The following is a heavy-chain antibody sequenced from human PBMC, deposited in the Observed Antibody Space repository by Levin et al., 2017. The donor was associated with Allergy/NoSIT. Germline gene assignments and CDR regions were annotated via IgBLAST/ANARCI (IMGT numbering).Heavy chain of an antibody. Sequence: SQTLSLTCTVSGGSISSYYWSWIRQPPGKGLEWIGYIYYSGSTNYNPSLKSRVTISVDTSKNQFSLKLSSVTAADTAVYYCASQPRIAAAGIDYWGQGTLVTVSS. D-gene: IGHD6-13*01. CDR1: GGSISSYY. V-gene: IGHV4-59*01. CDR3: ASQPRIAAAGIDY. CDR2: IYYSGST. J-gene: IGHJ4*02.